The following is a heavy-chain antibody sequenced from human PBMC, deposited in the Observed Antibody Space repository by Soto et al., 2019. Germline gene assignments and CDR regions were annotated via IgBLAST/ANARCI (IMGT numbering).Heavy chain of an antibody. J-gene: IGHJ4*02. V-gene: IGHV3-30-3*01. CDR3: ASHDYDDFY. Sequence: QVQLVESGGGVVQPGRSLRLSCAASGFTFKNYGMHWVRQAPGKGLEWVAVISHDGSNKQYADSVKGRFTMSRDNSKNTLYLQMNSLRAEDTAVYYCASHDYDDFYWGQGTLVTVSS. D-gene: IGHD4-17*01. CDR1: GFTFKNYG. CDR2: ISHDGSNK.